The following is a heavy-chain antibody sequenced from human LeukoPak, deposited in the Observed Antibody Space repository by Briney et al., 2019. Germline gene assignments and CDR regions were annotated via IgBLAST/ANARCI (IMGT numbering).Heavy chain of an antibody. Sequence: PGGSLRLSCEASGFTVSSNFMNWVRQAPGKGLEWVSVIYSGGTKYYADSVKGRFTISRDNAKNSLSLQMNSLRAEDTAVYYCARDGGSAWFFRYWGQGTLVTVSS. J-gene: IGHJ4*02. CDR2: IYSGGTK. CDR1: GFTVSSNF. V-gene: IGHV3-53*01. CDR3: ARDGGSAWFFRY. D-gene: IGHD6-19*01.